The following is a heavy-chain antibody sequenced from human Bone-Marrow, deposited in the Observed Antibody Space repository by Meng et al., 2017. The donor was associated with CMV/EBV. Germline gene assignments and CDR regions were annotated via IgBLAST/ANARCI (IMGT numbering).Heavy chain of an antibody. J-gene: IGHJ4*02. CDR1: EFTFTDYY. Sequence: GESLKISCAASEFTFTDYYMSWIRQAPGKGLEWISYISSGGTLTYYADSVKGRFTISRDNAKNSLYLQMNSLRAEDTAVYYCAGQGTSSFFDYWGQGTLVTVSS. V-gene: IGHV3-11*04. CDR2: ISSGGTLT. D-gene: IGHD2-2*01. CDR3: AGQGTSSFFDY.